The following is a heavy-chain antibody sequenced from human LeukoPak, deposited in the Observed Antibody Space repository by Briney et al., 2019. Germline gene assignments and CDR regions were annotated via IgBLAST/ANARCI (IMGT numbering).Heavy chain of an antibody. CDR2: IYASSGSK. D-gene: IGHD5-12*01. J-gene: IGHJ4*02. CDR3: AKGAYDYVEVAYFDF. CDR1: GFSFNNYA. V-gene: IGHV3-23*01. Sequence: GGSLRLSCTASGFSFNNYAMTWFRQAPGKGLEWVSIIYASSGSKFYEDSVRGRFTISRDNSKSTLYLQMNSLSVEDTAVYYCAKGAYDYVEVAYFDFWGQGALVTVSS.